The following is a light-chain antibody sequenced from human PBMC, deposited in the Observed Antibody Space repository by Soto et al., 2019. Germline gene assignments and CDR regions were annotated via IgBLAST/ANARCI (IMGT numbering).Light chain of an antibody. CDR2: AAS. V-gene: IGKV1-39*01. CDR3: QQSYNPWT. CDR1: QSISSY. J-gene: IGKJ1*01. Sequence: DIQMTQSPSSLSASVGDRVTITCRASQSISSYLNWYQQKPGKAPKLLIYAASSLQSGVPSRFSGSGPGTDFTLTISSLQPEDFATYYCQQSYNPWTFGQGTKVEIK.